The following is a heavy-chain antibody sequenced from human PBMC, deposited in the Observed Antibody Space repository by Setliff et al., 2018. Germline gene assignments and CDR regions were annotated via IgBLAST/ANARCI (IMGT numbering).Heavy chain of an antibody. D-gene: IGHD3-22*01. CDR2: IYTSGST. J-gene: IGHJ4*02. V-gene: IGHV4-59*08. Sequence: PSETLSLTCAVYGGSFSGYYWSWIRQPPGKGLEWIGRIYTSGSTNYNPSPKSRVTISVDTSKNQFSLKLSSVTAADTAVYYCARHPHYDSSGYRDYWGQGTLVTVSS. CDR3: ARHPHYDSSGYRDY. CDR1: GGSFSGYY.